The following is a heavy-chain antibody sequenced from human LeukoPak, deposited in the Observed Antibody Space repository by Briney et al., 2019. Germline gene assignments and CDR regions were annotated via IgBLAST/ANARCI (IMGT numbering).Heavy chain of an antibody. J-gene: IGHJ6*02. CDR2: IYYSGST. Sequence: PSETLSLTCTVSGGSISSYYWSWIRQPPGKGLEWIGYIYYSGSTNYNPSLKSRVTISVDTSKNQFSLKLSSVTAADTAVYYCARQPASEYGMDVWGQGTTVTVSS. CDR3: ARQPASEYGMDV. CDR1: GGSISSYY. V-gene: IGHV4-59*08.